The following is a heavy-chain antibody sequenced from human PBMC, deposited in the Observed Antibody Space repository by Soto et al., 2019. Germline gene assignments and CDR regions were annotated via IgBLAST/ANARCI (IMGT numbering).Heavy chain of an antibody. CDR1: GGTFSSYA. Sequence: QVQLVQSGAEVKKPGSSVKVSCKASGGTFSSYAITWVRQAPGQGLEWMGGIIPIFGTANYAQKFQGRVTITADESTSTAYMALSSLRSEDTAVYYCARDRGHSSGYYPYWFDPWGQGTLVTVSS. D-gene: IGHD3-22*01. V-gene: IGHV1-69*12. J-gene: IGHJ5*02. CDR2: IIPIFGTA. CDR3: ARDRGHSSGYYPYWFDP.